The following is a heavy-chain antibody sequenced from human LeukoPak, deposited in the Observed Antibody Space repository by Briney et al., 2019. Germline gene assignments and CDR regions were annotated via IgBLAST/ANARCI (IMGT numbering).Heavy chain of an antibody. CDR2: IYYSGST. J-gene: IGHJ4*02. V-gene: IGHV4-39*01. D-gene: IGHD3-9*01. Sequence: SETLSLTCTVSGGSISSSTYYWGWNRQPPGKGLEWIGSIYYSGSTYYNPSLKSRVTISVDTSKNQFSLKLTSVTAADTAVYYCARRSLTGLDYWGQGTLVTVSS. CDR1: GGSISSSTYY. CDR3: ARRSLTGLDY.